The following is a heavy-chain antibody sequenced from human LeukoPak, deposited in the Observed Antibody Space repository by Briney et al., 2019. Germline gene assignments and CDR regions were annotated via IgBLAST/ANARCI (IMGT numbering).Heavy chain of an antibody. CDR2: IYYSGST. CDR3: ARDPAMVFFDY. V-gene: IGHV4-39*02. CDR1: GGSISSSSYY. D-gene: IGHD5-18*01. Sequence: PSETLSLTCTVSGGSISSSSYYWGWIRQPPGKGLEWIGSIYYSGSTYYNPSLKSRVTISVDTSKNQFSLKLSSVTAADTAVYHCARDPAMVFFDYWGQGTLVTVSS. J-gene: IGHJ4*02.